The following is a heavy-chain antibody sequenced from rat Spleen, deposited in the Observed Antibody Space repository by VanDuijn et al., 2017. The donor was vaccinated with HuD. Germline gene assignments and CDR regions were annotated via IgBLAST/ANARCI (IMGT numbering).Heavy chain of an antibody. Sequence: EVQLVESGGGLVQPGKSLKLSCSASGFIFSDYYMAWVRQAPTKGLEWVATISHDGSGTDYRDSVKGRFTSSRDNAKSTLYLQMDSLRSEDTATYYCATRKANWFPYWGQGTLVTVSS. CDR2: ISHDGSGT. CDR3: ATRKANWFPY. V-gene: IGHV5-7*01. CDR1: GFIFSDYY. J-gene: IGHJ3*01.